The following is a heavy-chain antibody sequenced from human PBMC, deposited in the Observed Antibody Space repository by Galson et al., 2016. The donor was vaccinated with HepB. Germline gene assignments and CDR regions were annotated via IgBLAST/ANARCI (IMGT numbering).Heavy chain of an antibody. V-gene: IGHV3-23*01. Sequence: SLRLSCAASGFTFSSYAISWVRQAPGKGLEWVSAISGSGSNTYYADSVKGRFAISRDNSKNTLYLQMNSLRAEDAAVYCCTFESTQSSMAGNYWGQGTLVTVSS. D-gene: IGHD6-19*01. J-gene: IGHJ4*02. CDR1: GFTFSSYA. CDR2: ISGSGSNT. CDR3: TFESTQSSMAGNY.